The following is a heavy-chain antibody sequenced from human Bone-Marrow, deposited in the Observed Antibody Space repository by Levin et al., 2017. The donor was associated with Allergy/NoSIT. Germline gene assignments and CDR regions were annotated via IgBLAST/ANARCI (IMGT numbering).Heavy chain of an antibody. J-gene: IGHJ4*02. V-gene: IGHV3-15*01. CDR1: GFSFSDAW. D-gene: IGHD3-9*01. Sequence: KSGGSLRLSCAASGFSFSDAWMSWVRQAPGKGLEWVGRIKTTSDGETTDYAVPVKGRFTISRDDSKNTLFLQMNSLKTEDTAIYFCTRRTGKYAGSEYFDIWGQGTLVTVSS. CDR3: TRRTGKYAGSEYFDI. CDR2: IKTTSDGETT.